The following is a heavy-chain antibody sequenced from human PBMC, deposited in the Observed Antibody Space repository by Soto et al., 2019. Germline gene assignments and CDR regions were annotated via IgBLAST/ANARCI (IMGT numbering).Heavy chain of an antibody. V-gene: IGHV3-23*01. CDR3: ATSIPFEYYYDSRGYYYAY. Sequence: GGSLRLSCAASGFTFSSYAMSWVRQAPGKGLEWVSAISGSGGSTYYADSVKGRFTISRDNSKNTLYLQMNSLRAEDTAVYYCATSIPFEYYYDSRGYYYAYWGQGTLVTVSS. CDR1: GFTFSSYA. J-gene: IGHJ4*02. D-gene: IGHD3-22*01. CDR2: ISGSGGST.